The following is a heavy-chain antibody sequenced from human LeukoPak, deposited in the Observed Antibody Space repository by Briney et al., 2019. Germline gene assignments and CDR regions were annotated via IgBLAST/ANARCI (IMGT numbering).Heavy chain of an antibody. CDR3: ARRHYYDSSGYHY. Sequence: GSLRLSCAASGFTFSSYSMNWVRQPPGKGLEWIGSIYYSGSTYYNPSLKSRVTISVDTSKNQFSLKLSSVTAADTAVYYCARRHYYDSSGYHYWGQGTLVTVSS. D-gene: IGHD3-22*01. V-gene: IGHV4-39*01. CDR2: IYYSGST. CDR1: GFTFSSYSMN. J-gene: IGHJ4*02.